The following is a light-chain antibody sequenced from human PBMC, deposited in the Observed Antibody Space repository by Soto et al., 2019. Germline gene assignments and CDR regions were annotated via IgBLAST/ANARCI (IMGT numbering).Light chain of an antibody. V-gene: IGLV7-46*01. CDR2: DTT. Sequence: QGVLTQEPSLTVSPGGTVTLTCGSSTGAVTNGHYPYWFQQKPGQAPRTLIYDTTNRHSWTPARFSGSLLGGKAALTLSGAQPEDEAEYYCLLSYNGPYVFGTGTKVTVL. J-gene: IGLJ1*01. CDR1: TGAVTNGHY. CDR3: LLSYNGPYV.